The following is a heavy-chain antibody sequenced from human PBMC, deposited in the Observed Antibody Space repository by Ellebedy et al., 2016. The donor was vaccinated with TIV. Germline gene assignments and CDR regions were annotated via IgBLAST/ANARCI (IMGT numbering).Heavy chain of an antibody. Sequence: AASVKVSCKVSGYTFTSFGITWVRHAPGQGPEWMGWIGTYSGHTNYARKFQGRVTMTTDTFTSTAYMELRSLTSDDTAVYYCARDFHCTSNNCYERPSLYYFDSWGQGTLVTVSS. J-gene: IGHJ4*02. D-gene: IGHD2-2*01. CDR3: ARDFHCTSNNCYERPSLYYFDS. CDR2: IGTYSGHT. CDR1: GYTFTSFG. V-gene: IGHV1-18*01.